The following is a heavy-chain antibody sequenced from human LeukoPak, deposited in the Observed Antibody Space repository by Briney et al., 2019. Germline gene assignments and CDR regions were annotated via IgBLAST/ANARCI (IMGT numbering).Heavy chain of an antibody. CDR2: INHSGST. CDR1: GGSFNDYS. CDR3: ARLYSTSGYNWFDP. Sequence: SETLSLTCTVNGGSFNDYSWSWIRQPPGKGLEWIGEINHSGSTNYNPSLKSRVTILADTSKNQFSLKLSSVTAADTAVYYCARLYSTSGYNWFDPWGQGTLVTVSS. J-gene: IGHJ5*02. V-gene: IGHV4-34*01. D-gene: IGHD6-6*01.